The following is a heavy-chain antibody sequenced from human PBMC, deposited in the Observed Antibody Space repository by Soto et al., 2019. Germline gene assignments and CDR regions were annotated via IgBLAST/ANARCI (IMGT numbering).Heavy chain of an antibody. CDR1: GFTFSSYA. CDR2: ISYDGSNK. CDR3: VRDLRRYCSSTSCYAADAFDI. V-gene: IGHV3-30-3*01. Sequence: GSLRLSCAASGFTFSSYAMHWVRQAPGKGLEWVAVISYDGSNKYYADSVKGRFTISRDNSKNTLYLQMNSLRAEDTAVYYCVRDLRRYCSSTSCYAADAFDIWGQGTMVTVSS. J-gene: IGHJ3*02. D-gene: IGHD2-2*01.